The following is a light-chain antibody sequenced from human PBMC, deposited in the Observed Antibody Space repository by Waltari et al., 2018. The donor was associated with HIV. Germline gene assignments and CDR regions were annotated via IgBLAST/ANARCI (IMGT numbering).Light chain of an antibody. CDR3: HQYFSAPWT. CDR1: QSLLYSANNKNY. Sequence: DIVMTQSPDSLAVSLGERATINCKSSQSLLYSANNKNYLDWSQQRPGQPPKWLIYWASARESGVPDRFSGSGSVTDFTLTISSLQADDVAVYYCHQYFSAPWTFGQGTKVEIK. V-gene: IGKV4-1*01. J-gene: IGKJ1*01. CDR2: WAS.